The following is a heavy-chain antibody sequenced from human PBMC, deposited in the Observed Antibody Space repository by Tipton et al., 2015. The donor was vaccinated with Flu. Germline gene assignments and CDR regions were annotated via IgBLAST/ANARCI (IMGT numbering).Heavy chain of an antibody. Sequence: TLSLTCTVSGGSITTYYWSWIRQSPGKGLEWIGYIYDSGSTNYNPSLKSRVTISVDTTKNQFSVKLTSVTAADTAVYYCARRDYDSLTGSRAFDIWGQGTMVTVSP. V-gene: IGHV4-59*08. CDR3: ARRDYDSLTGSRAFDI. CDR1: GGSITTYY. CDR2: IYDSGST. J-gene: IGHJ3*02. D-gene: IGHD3-9*01.